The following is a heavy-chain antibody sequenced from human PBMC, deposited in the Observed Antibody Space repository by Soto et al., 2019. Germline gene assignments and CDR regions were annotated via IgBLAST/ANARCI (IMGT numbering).Heavy chain of an antibody. CDR3: ARFATGYYYYYGLDV. Sequence: GESLKISCKGSGSSFTSYWIGCVRQMPGKGLEWMGIIYPGDSDTRYSPSFQGQVTISADKAISTAYLQWSSLKASDTAMYYCARFATGYYYYYGLDVWAQGTTVPVSS. V-gene: IGHV5-51*01. CDR2: IYPGDSDT. J-gene: IGHJ6*02. D-gene: IGHD2-15*01. CDR1: GSSFTSYW.